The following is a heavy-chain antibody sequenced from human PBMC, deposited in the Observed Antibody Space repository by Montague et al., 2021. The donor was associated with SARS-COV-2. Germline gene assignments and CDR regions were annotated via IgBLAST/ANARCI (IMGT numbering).Heavy chain of an antibody. Sequence: SETLSLTCTVSGGSISRYYWSWIRQPPGKGLEWIGYIDYSGSTNYNPSLKSRVTISVDTSKNQFSLKLSSVTAADTAVYYCARVSRITIFGVVGWFDPWGQGTLVTVSS. J-gene: IGHJ5*02. CDR3: ARVSRITIFGVVGWFDP. D-gene: IGHD3-3*01. CDR2: IDYSGST. CDR1: GGSISRYY. V-gene: IGHV4-59*01.